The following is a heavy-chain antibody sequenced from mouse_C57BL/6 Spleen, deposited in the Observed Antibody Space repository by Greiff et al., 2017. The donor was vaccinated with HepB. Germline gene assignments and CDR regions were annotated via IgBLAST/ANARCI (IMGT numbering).Heavy chain of an antibody. V-gene: IGHV14-4*01. Sequence: EVKLQESGAELVRPGASVKLSCTASGFNIKDDYMHWVKQRPEQGLEWIGWIDPENGDTEYASKFQGKATITADTSSNTAYLQLSSLTSEDTAVYYCTGRSLYYYAMDYWGQGTSVTVSS. CDR2: IDPENGDT. D-gene: IGHD1-1*01. CDR3: TGRSLYYYAMDY. CDR1: GFNIKDDY. J-gene: IGHJ4*01.